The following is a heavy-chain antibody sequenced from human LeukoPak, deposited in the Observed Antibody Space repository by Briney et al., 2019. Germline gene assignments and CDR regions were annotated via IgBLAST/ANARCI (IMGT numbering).Heavy chain of an antibody. D-gene: IGHD2-21*02. CDR3: AKGDFRDYYYGMDV. Sequence: GGSLRLSCAASGFTFSSYAMSWVRQAPGKGLEWVSAISGSGGSTYYADSVKGRFTISRDNSKNTLYLQMNSLRAEDTAVYYCAKGDFRDYYYGMDVWGQGTTVTVPS. CDR1: GFTFSSYA. CDR2: ISGSGGST. V-gene: IGHV3-23*01. J-gene: IGHJ6*02.